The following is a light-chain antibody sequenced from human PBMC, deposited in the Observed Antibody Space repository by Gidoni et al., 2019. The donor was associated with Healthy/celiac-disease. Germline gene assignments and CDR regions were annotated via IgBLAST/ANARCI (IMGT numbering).Light chain of an antibody. Sequence: DIQMTQSPSSLSASVVDRVTITCRARQSISSYINWYQSKPGKAPKLLIYAASSLQSVVPSRFSGSASGTDFTLTSSSLQPDDFASYYWQQSYSTPLTFGGGTKVEIK. J-gene: IGKJ4*01. CDR2: AAS. CDR3: QQSYSTPLT. CDR1: QSISSY. V-gene: IGKV1-39*01.